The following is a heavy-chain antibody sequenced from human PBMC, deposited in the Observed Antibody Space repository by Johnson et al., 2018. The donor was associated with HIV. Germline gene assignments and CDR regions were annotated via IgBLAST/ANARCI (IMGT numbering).Heavy chain of an antibody. CDR2: ISYDGSNK. CDR3: ARDRVWFGELYAFHI. Sequence: QVQLVESGGGVVQPGGSLRLSCAASGFTFSTYDMHWVRQAPGKGLEWVAIISYDGSNKYYADSVKGRFTISRDNSKNTLFLQMNSLRAEDTAVYYCARDRVWFGELYAFHIWGQGTMVTVSS. D-gene: IGHD3-10*01. CDR1: GFTFSTYD. J-gene: IGHJ3*02. V-gene: IGHV3-30*14.